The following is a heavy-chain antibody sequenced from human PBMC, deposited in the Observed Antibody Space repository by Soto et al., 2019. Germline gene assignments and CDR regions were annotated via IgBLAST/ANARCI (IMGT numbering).Heavy chain of an antibody. Sequence: GGSLRLSCTTSGFSSFAMGWVRQAPGEGLEWVSGISASGTTTIYADSVKGRFTLSRDNSRDTLFLQMNSLRAEDTATYYCAKMTSVTLRGYFDYWGQGTLVTVSS. D-gene: IGHD4-17*01. V-gene: IGHV3-23*01. CDR2: ISASGTTT. CDR1: GFSSFA. CDR3: AKMTSVTLRGYFDY. J-gene: IGHJ4*02.